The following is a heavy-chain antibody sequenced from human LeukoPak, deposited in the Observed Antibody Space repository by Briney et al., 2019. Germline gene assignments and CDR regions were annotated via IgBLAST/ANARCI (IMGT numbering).Heavy chain of an antibody. CDR1: GGPISSYY. CDR3: GRRTFYDTLTGYKYWYFDL. V-gene: IGHV4-59*01. CDR2: THYSGST. D-gene: IGHD3-9*01. Sequence: PSETLSLTCTVSGGPISSYYWSWIRQPPGHRLEWIGYTHYSGSTDKNPSLWSRVTMSVDTSKNQISLKLSSVTAADTAVYYCGRRTFYDTLTGYKYWYFDLWGRGTLVTVSS. J-gene: IGHJ2*01.